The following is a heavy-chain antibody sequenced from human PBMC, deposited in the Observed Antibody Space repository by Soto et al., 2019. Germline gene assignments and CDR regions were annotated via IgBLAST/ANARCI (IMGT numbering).Heavy chain of an antibody. D-gene: IGHD4-17*01. CDR2: ISLISTYI. CDR1: GFTFVNYN. J-gene: IGHJ3*02. CDR3: ASRSSGVTTGGGAFDI. Sequence: EVQLVESGGGLVKPGGSLRLSCAASGFTFVNYNMNWVRQAPGKGLEWVSYISLISTYISYADSVKGRFTISRDNAKNSLYLQMDSLRSEDTAVYYCASRSSGVTTGGGAFDIWGQGTMVIVSS. V-gene: IGHV3-21*01.